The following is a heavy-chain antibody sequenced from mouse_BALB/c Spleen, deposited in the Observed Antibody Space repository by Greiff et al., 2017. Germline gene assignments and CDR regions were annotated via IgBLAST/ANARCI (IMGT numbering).Heavy chain of an antibody. Sequence: EVQRVESGAELVKPGASVKLSCTASGFNIKDTYMHWVKQRPEQGLEWIGRIDPANGNTKYDPKFQGKATITADTSSNTAYLQLSSLTSEDTAVYYCARGVYYGYWYFDVWGAGTTVTVSS. CDR2: IDPANGNT. J-gene: IGHJ1*01. V-gene: IGHV14-3*02. CDR1: GFNIKDTY. D-gene: IGHD1-1*01. CDR3: ARGVYYGYWYFDV.